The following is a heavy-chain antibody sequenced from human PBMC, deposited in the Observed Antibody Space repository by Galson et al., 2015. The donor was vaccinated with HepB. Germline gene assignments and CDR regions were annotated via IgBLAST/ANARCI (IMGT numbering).Heavy chain of an antibody. D-gene: IGHD6-13*01. CDR3: ARGPRIAAAGNYFDY. CDR2: FSHSGST. Sequence: SETLSLTCTVSGYSISSSYYWGWIRQSPGKGLEWIGSFSHSGSTYYSPSLKSRVTISIDTSKNQFSLRLSSVTAADTAVYYCARGPRIAAAGNYFDYWGQGTLVTVSS. CDR1: GYSISSSYY. V-gene: IGHV4-38-2*02. J-gene: IGHJ4*02.